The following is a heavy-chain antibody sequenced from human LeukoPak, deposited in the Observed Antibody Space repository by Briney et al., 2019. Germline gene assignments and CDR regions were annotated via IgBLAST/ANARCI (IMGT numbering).Heavy chain of an antibody. CDR1: GFTFVDYA. CDR2: ISGDGGST. D-gene: IGHD6-13*01. Sequence: GGSLRLSCAASGFTFVDYAMHWVRQAPGRGLEWVSLISGDGGSTYYADSVKGRFTISRDNSKNSLYLQMNSLRTEDTALYYCAKPITSSSRYFDYWGQGTLVTVSS. V-gene: IGHV3-43*02. CDR3: AKPITSSSRYFDY. J-gene: IGHJ4*02.